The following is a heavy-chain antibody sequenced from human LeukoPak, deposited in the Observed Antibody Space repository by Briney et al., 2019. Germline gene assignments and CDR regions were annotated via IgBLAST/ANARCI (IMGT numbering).Heavy chain of an antibody. CDR3: AKDRPYGDYLHWYFDL. CDR2: ISGSGGST. CDR1: GFTFSSYG. D-gene: IGHD4-17*01. V-gene: IGHV3-23*01. Sequence: PGGSLRLSCAASGFTFSSYGMHWVRQAPGKGLEWVSAISGSGGSTYYADSVKGRFTISRDNSKNTLYLQMNSLRAEDTAVYYCAKDRPYGDYLHWYFDLWGRGTLVTVSS. J-gene: IGHJ2*01.